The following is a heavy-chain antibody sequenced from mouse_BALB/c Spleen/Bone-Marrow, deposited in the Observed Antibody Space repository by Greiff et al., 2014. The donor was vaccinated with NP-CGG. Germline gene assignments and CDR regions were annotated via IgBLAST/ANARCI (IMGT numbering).Heavy chain of an antibody. D-gene: IGHD2-14*01. CDR1: GYSITSDYA. J-gene: IGHJ4*01. CDR2: ISYSGRT. CDR3: AKYRYDDYYAMDY. Sequence: VQLKESGPGLVKPSQSLSLTCTVTGYSITSDYAWNWIRQFPGNKLEWMGYISYSGRTSYNPSLKRRISITRDTTKNQVFLQLNSVTTEDTATYYCAKYRYDDYYAMDYWGQGTSVTVSS. V-gene: IGHV3-2*02.